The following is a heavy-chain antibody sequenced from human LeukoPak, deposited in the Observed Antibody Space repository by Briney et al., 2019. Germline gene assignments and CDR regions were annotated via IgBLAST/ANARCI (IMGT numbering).Heavy chain of an antibody. CDR2: IYHSGST. J-gene: IGHJ3*02. V-gene: IGHV4-38-2*02. Sequence: SETLSLTCAVSGYSFSSGYYWGWIRQPPGKGLEWIGSIYHSGSTYYNPSLKSRVTISVDTSKNQFSLKLSSVTAADTAVYYCAREGLDSPRVDAFDIWGQGTMVTVSS. CDR1: GYSFSSGYY. CDR3: AREGLDSPRVDAFDI. D-gene: IGHD2-2*03.